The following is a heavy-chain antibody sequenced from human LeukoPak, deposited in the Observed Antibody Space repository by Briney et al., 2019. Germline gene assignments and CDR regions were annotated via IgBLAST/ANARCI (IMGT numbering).Heavy chain of an antibody. J-gene: IGHJ6*03. D-gene: IGHD3-16*01. Sequence: SVKVSCKASGYTFTMYYIHWVRQAPGQGLEWLGGIIPIFGTANYAQKFQGRVTITTDESTSTAYMELSSLRSEDTAVYYCARDGGKDYYYYYMDVWGKGTTVTVSS. CDR1: GYTFTMYY. CDR2: IIPIFGTA. V-gene: IGHV1-69*05. CDR3: ARDGGKDYYYYYMDV.